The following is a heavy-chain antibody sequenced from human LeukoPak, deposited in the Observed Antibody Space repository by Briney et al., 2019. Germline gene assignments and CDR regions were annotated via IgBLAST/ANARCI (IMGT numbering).Heavy chain of an antibody. D-gene: IGHD3-16*02. J-gene: IGHJ1*01. V-gene: IGHV1-18*04. CDR3: ARGLLTFGGVIGGPQALEYFQH. CDR2: ISPYNGKT. CDR1: GYTFTNYG. Sequence: ASVKVSCKASGYTFTNYGISWVRQAPGQGLEWMGWISPYNGKTNYAQSLQGRVTMTTDTSTSTAYMELRSLRSDDTAMYYCARGLLTFGGVIGGPQALEYFQHWGQGTLVTVSS.